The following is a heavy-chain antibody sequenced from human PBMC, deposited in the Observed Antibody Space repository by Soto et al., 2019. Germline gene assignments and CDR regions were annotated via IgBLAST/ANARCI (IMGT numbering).Heavy chain of an antibody. CDR2: VIPMHGSE. CDR1: GGSFNVYV. V-gene: IGHV1-69*08. Sequence: VQLVQSGAEMKKPGSSVRVSCKASGGSFNVYVITWVRQAPGQDLEWVGRVIPMHGSENHARKFRNRLTLTADTLPTPGFVDLRSRPSEGSGVYNWATGITTSRYRRYMDVWGKGTKVTVSS. D-gene: IGHD1-20*01. CDR3: ATGITTSRYRRYMDV. J-gene: IGHJ6*03.